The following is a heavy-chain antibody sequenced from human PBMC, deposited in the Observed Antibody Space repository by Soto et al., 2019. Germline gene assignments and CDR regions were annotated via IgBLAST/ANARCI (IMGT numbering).Heavy chain of an antibody. J-gene: IGHJ6*02. CDR2: IYYSGST. CDR1: GGSISSYY. CDR3: ARGYGDYGYYYYGMDV. Sequence: QVQLQESGPGLVKPSETLSLTCTVSGGSISSYYWSWIRQPPGKGLEWIGYIYYSGSTNYNPSLKGRVTIAVDTSKNQYSLKLSSVTAADTAVYYCARGYGDYGYYYYGMDVWGQGTTVTVSS. V-gene: IGHV4-59*01. D-gene: IGHD4-17*01.